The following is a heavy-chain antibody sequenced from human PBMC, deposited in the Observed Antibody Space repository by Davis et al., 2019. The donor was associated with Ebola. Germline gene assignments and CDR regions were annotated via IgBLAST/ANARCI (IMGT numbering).Heavy chain of an antibody. V-gene: IGHV3-7*01. Sequence: PGGSLRLSCAASGFFFDDYALSWVRQAPGKGLEWMANIKEDGSEKYYVDSVKGRFTISRDNAKNSLYLQMNSLRVEDTAMYYCAREMRGTADSHWGQGTLVTVSS. J-gene: IGHJ4*02. CDR3: AREMRGTADSH. CDR2: IKEDGSEK. D-gene: IGHD1/OR15-1a*01. CDR1: GFFFDDYA.